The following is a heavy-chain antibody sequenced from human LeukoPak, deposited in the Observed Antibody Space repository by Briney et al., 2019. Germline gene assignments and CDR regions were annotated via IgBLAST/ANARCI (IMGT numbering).Heavy chain of an antibody. CDR1: GYTFTDYY. D-gene: IGHD3-3*01. CDR2: INPNSGDT. V-gene: IGHV1-2*02. J-gene: IGHJ4*02. Sequence: ASVKVSCKTSGYTFTDYYMYWERQAPGQGLEWMGWINPNSGDTNYARRFQGRVTMTRETSISTAYMELSRLRSDDTAVYYCATSTTIFGVVSGDYWGQGTLVTVS. CDR3: ATSTTIFGVVSGDY.